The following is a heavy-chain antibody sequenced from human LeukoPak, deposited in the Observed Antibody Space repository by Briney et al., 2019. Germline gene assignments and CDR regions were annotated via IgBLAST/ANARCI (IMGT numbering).Heavy chain of an antibody. Sequence: PGGSLRLSCAASGFTFSSYAMSWVRQAPGKGLEWVSAISGSGGSTYYADSVKGRFTISRDNSKNTLYLQMNSLRAEDTAVYYCAKDAVVVTAMMVYYFDYWGQGTLVTVSS. V-gene: IGHV3-23*01. CDR3: AKDAVVVTAMMVYYFDY. D-gene: IGHD2-21*02. CDR1: GFTFSSYA. CDR2: ISGSGGST. J-gene: IGHJ4*02.